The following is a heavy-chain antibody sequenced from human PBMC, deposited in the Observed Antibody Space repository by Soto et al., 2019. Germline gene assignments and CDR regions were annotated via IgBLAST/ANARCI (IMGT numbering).Heavy chain of an antibody. V-gene: IGHV2-26*01. D-gene: IGHD4-17*01. J-gene: IGHJ6*03. CDR1: GFSLSNARMG. CDR3: ARTTVTTLDYYYYMDV. Sequence: QVTLKESGPVLVKPTETLTLTCTVSGFSLSNARMGVSWIRQPPGKALEWLAHIFSNDEKSYSTSLKSRLTSSKDTSKSQVVLTMTNMDPVDTATYYCARTTVTTLDYYYYMDVWGKGTTVTVSS. CDR2: IFSNDEK.